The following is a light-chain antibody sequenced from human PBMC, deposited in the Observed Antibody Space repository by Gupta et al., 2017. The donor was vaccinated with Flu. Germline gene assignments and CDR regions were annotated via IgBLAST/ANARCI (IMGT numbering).Light chain of an antibody. CDR2: GNY. J-gene: IGLJ1*01. CDR3: AAWDDSLNGHYV. CDR1: RSNIGSNS. Sequence: QSVLAQPPSASGTPGQRVALSCSGGRSNIGSNSVNWYQQVPGTAPKLLIYGNYQRPAGVPDRFSGSKSGTSASLAISGLQSEDEADYYCAAWDDSLNGHYVFGTGTKVTV. V-gene: IGLV1-44*01.